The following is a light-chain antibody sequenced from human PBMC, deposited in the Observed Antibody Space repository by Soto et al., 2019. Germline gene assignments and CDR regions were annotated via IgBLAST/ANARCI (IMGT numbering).Light chain of an antibody. Sequence: QSVLTQPASVSGSPGKSITISCTGTSSDVGSYNLVSWYQQHPGKAPKLMIYEVSKRPSGVSNRFSGSKSGNTASLTISGLQAEDEADDYCCSYAGSSTHVVFGGGTKLTVL. CDR3: CSYAGSSTHVV. J-gene: IGLJ2*01. CDR1: SSDVGSYNL. V-gene: IGLV2-23*02. CDR2: EVS.